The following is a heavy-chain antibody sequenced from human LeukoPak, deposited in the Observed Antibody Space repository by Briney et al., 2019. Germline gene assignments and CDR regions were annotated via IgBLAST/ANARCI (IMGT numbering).Heavy chain of an antibody. J-gene: IGHJ4*02. Sequence: GGSLRLSCAASGFTFSSYGMHWVRQAPGKGLEWVSFIRFDGSNKFYADSVKGRFTISRDNSKNTLYLQMNSLRVEDTAVYYCAKGERGYCSSTTCYAVDWGQGTIVTVSS. V-gene: IGHV3-30*02. CDR3: AKGERGYCSSTTCYAVD. CDR1: GFTFSSYG. CDR2: IRFDGSNK. D-gene: IGHD2-2*01.